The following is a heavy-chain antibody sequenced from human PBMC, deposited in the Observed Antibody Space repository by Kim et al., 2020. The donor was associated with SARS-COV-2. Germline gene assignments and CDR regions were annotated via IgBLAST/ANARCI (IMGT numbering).Heavy chain of an antibody. Sequence: KGRFTISRDNSKNTLYLQMNSLRAEDTAVYYCAKDGDIVVVVAANYFDYWGQGTLVTVSS. V-gene: IGHV3-23*01. CDR3: AKDGDIVVVVAANYFDY. D-gene: IGHD2-15*01. J-gene: IGHJ4*02.